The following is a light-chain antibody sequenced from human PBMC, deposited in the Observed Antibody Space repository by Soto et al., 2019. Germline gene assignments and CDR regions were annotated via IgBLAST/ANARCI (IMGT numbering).Light chain of an antibody. J-gene: IGKJ1*01. CDR1: QSLLHSDGKTH. CDR3: MQTKQLPVT. CDR2: EVS. V-gene: IGKV2D-29*01. Sequence: DIVMTQNPLSLSVTPGQPASISCESSQSLLHSDGKTHLYWYLQRPGQPPHLLIYEVSHRFSGVPDRFSGSGSGTDFTLTVSRVEAEDVGVYYCMQTKQLPVTFGQGTKVDI.